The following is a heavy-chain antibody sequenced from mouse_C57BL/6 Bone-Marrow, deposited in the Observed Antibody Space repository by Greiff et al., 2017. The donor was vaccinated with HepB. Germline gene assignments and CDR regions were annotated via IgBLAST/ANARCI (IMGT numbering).Heavy chain of an antibody. J-gene: IGHJ3*01. CDR2: ISGGGGNT. V-gene: IGHV5-9*01. CDR1: GFTFSSYT. CDR3: ARHLSWFAY. Sequence: EVKLEESGGGLVKPGGSLKLSCAASGFTFSSYTMSWVRQTPEKRLEWVATISGGGGNTYYPDSVKGRFTISRDNAKNNLYLQMSSLRSEDTALYYCARHLSWFAYWGQGTLVTVSA.